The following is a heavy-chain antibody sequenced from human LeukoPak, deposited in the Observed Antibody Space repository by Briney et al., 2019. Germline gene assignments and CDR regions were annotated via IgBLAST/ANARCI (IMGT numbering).Heavy chain of an antibody. Sequence: PSETLSLTCAVYGGSFSGYYWSWIRQPPGKGLEWIGEINHSGSTNYNPSLNSRVTISVDTSKNQFSLKLSSVTAADTAVYYCARVVNYRGDDYWGQGTLVTVSS. CDR1: GGSFSGYY. CDR3: ARVVNYRGDDY. CDR2: INHSGST. V-gene: IGHV4-34*01. J-gene: IGHJ4*02. D-gene: IGHD1-7*01.